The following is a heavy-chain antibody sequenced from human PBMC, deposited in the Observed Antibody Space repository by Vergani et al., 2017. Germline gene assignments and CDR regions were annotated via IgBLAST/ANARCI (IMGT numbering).Heavy chain of an antibody. CDR2: IYYSGST. J-gene: IGHJ3*02. Sequence: QLQLQESGPGLVKPSETLSLTCTVSGGSISSSSYYWGWIRQPPGKGLEWIGSIYYSGSTYYNPSLKSRVTISVDTSKNQFSLKLSSVTAADTAVYYCASHTGGSYPPSHDAFDIWGQGTMVTVSS. CDR3: ASHTGGSYPPSHDAFDI. V-gene: IGHV4-39*01. D-gene: IGHD1-26*01. CDR1: GGSISSSSYY.